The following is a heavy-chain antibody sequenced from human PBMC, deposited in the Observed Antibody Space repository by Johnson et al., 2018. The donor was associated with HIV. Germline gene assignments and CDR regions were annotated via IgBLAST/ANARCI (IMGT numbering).Heavy chain of an antibody. CDR3: ARERGGGYSSSPDAFDI. CDR1: GFTVRSDY. V-gene: IGHV3-66*01. J-gene: IGHJ3*02. Sequence: VQLVESGGGLVQPGRSLRLSCAASGFTVRSDYMNWVRQAPGKGLEWVSIIYSGGSTKYADSLKGRFTISRDTSKNTLDLQMNSLRAGDTAVYYCARERGGGYSSSPDAFDIWGQGTMVTVSS. D-gene: IGHD6-6*01. CDR2: IYSGGST.